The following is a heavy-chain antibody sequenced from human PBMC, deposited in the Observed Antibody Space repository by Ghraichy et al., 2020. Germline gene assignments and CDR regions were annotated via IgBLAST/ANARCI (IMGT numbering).Heavy chain of an antibody. CDR2: ISGSGGST. Sequence: GGSLRLSCAASGFTFSSYAMSWVRQAPGKGLEWVSAISGSGGSTYYADSVKGRFTISRDNSKNTLYLQMNSLRAEDTAVYYCARGIAAAGTSSYWGQGTLVTVSS. CDR1: GFTFSSYA. D-gene: IGHD6-13*01. CDR3: ARGIAAAGTSSY. V-gene: IGHV3-23*01. J-gene: IGHJ4*02.